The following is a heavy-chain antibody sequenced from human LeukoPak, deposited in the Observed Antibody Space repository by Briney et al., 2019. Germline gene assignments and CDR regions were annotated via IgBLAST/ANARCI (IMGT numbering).Heavy chain of an antibody. Sequence: KPSETLSLTCTVSGGSISNYYWSWIRQPAGKGLEWIGRIYTSGSTNYNPSLKSRVTMSVDTSKNQFSLKLTSVTAADTAVYYCARRGYSAYGLNYYYYMDVWGRGTTVTASS. CDR1: GGSISNYY. CDR2: IYTSGST. V-gene: IGHV4-4*07. D-gene: IGHD5-12*01. J-gene: IGHJ6*03. CDR3: ARRGYSAYGLNYYYYMDV.